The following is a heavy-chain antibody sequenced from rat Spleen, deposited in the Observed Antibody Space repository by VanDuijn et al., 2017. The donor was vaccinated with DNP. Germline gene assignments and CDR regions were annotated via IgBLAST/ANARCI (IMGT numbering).Heavy chain of an antibody. J-gene: IGHJ2*01. V-gene: IGHV5-46*01. D-gene: IGHD5-1*01. CDR2: ISNTGDST. CDR3: ATGSYFDY. CDR1: GFTFSSFP. Sequence: EVQLVESGGGSVQPGRSMKLSCAASGFTFSSFPMAWVRQTPTKGLDWVATISNTGDSTYYRDSVKGRFTISRDNGESSLYLQMDSLRSEDTATYYCATGSYFDYWGQGVMVTVSS.